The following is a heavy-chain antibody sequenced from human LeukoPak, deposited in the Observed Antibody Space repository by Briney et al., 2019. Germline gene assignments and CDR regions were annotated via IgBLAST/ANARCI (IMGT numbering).Heavy chain of an antibody. CDR1: GFTFSSYW. CDR3: ASSILGYSYGIDY. D-gene: IGHD5-18*01. J-gene: IGHJ4*02. V-gene: IGHV3-7*01. Sequence: GGSLRLSCAASGFTFSSYWMSWVRQAPGKGLEWVANIKQDGSEKYYVDSVKGRFTISRDNAKNSLYLQMNSLRAEDTAVYYCASSILGYSYGIDYWGQGTLVTVSS. CDR2: IKQDGSEK.